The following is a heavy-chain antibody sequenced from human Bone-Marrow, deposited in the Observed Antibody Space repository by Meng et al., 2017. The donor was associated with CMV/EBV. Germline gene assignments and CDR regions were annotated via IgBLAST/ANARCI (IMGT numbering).Heavy chain of an antibody. D-gene: IGHD6-13*01. CDR3: ARGQAAPTY. CDR1: GGSFSGYY. J-gene: IGHJ4*02. CDR2: ITSSGST. Sequence: SETLSLTCAVYGGSFSGYYWSWIRQPPGKGLEWIGEITSSGSTRYNPSLKSRVAISVDTSKNQFSLKVRSMTAADTAVYFCARGQAAPTYWGQGKLVNVSS. V-gene: IGHV4-34*01.